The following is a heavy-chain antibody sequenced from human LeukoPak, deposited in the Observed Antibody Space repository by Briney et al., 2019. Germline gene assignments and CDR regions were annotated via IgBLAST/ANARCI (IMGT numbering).Heavy chain of an antibody. D-gene: IGHD3-9*01. CDR1: GFTFSSYA. J-gene: IGHJ4*02. CDR3: AKAKLRYCDWLPPPYYFDY. V-gene: IGHV3-23*01. CDR2: ISGSGGST. Sequence: GGSLRLSCAASGFTFSSYAMSWVRQAPGKGLEWVSAISGSGGSTYYADSVKGRFTISRDNSKNTLYLQMNSLRAEDTAVYYCAKAKLRYCDWLPPPYYFDYWGQGTLVTVSS.